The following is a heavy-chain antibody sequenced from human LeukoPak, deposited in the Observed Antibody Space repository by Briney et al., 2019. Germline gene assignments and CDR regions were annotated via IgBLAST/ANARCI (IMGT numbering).Heavy chain of an antibody. CDR3: VREGLFSLDY. CDR2: IKQDGSEE. J-gene: IGHJ4*02. D-gene: IGHD3-3*01. CDR1: GFTFSSFW. Sequence: PGGSLRLSCAASGFTFSSFWMGWVRQAPGKGLEWVANIKQDGSEENFVDSVKGRFTISRDNAKNSLYLQMNSLRAEDTAVYYCVREGLFSLDYWGQGTLVTVSS. V-gene: IGHV3-7*01.